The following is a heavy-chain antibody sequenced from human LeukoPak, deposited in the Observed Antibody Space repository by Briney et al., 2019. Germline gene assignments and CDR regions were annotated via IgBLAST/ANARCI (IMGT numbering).Heavy chain of an antibody. CDR2: IKRDGSEK. Sequence: PGGSLRLSCAASGFTFNSYWMNWVRQAPGKGLEWVANIKRDGSEKYYVDSVEGRFTISRDNAKNSLDLQMNSLRVEDTAVYYCARLGPASSGWPESFGYWGQGTLVTVSS. D-gene: IGHD6-19*01. CDR1: GFTFNSYW. CDR3: ARLGPASSGWPESFGY. J-gene: IGHJ4*02. V-gene: IGHV3-7*03.